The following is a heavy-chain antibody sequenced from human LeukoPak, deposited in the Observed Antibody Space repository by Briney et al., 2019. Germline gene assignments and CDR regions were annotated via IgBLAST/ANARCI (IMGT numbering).Heavy chain of an antibody. J-gene: IGHJ3*02. V-gene: IGHV3-23*01. CDR1: GFTFSSYA. CDR2: ISGSGGST. Sequence: PGGSLRLSCAASGFTFSSYAMSWVRQAPGKGLEWVSGISGSGGSTYYTDSVKGRFTISRDNYKNTVDLHMSSPRAEDTAIYYCVKEHVDRAFTRSFEIWGQGTVVTVSS. D-gene: IGHD3-10*01. CDR3: VKEHVDRAFTRSFEI.